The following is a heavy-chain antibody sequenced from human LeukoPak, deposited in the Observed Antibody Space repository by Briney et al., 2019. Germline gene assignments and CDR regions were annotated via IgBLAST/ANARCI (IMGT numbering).Heavy chain of an antibody. CDR1: GLTFSDYY. CDR2: ISSSGSTI. Sequence: GGSLRLSCAASGLTFSDYYMSWIRQAPGKGLEWVSYISSSGSTIYYADSVKGRFTISRDNAKNSLYLQMNSLRAEDTAVYYCARDRGLLWFGPLGWFDPWGQGTLVTVSS. D-gene: IGHD3-10*01. CDR3: ARDRGLLWFGPLGWFDP. J-gene: IGHJ5*02. V-gene: IGHV3-11*01.